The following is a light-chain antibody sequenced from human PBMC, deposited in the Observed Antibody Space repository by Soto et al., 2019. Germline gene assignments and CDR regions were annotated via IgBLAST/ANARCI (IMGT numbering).Light chain of an antibody. V-gene: IGKV3-15*01. CDR1: QSVSTN. J-gene: IGKJ2*01. CDR3: QQYDSWPPYT. Sequence: EILMMQSPATLSVSPGERATLSCRASQSVSTNLAWYQQKPGQATRLLIYGASTRATGIPARFSGSGSGTEFTLTISSLQSEDFAVYYCQQYDSWPPYTFGQGTKLEMK. CDR2: GAS.